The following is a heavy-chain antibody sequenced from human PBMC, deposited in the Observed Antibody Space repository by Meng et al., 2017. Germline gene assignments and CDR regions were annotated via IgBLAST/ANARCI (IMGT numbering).Heavy chain of an antibody. V-gene: IGHV4-31*01. J-gene: IGHJ5*02. D-gene: IGHD2-15*01. CDR1: GGSISSGGYY. CDR2: IYYSGST. CDR3: ARGLRCSGGSCYSSNWFDP. Sequence: QGQLQESGPGLGKPSQPLSLTCTVSGGSISSGGYYWSWIRQHPGKGLEWIGYIYYSGSTYYNPSLKSLVTISVDTSKNQFSLKLSSVTAADTAVYYCARGLRCSGGSCYSSNWFDPWGQGTLVTVSS.